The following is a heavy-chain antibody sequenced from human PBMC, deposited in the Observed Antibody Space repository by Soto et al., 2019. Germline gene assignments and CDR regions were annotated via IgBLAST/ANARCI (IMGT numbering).Heavy chain of an antibody. CDR2: ISYDGSNK. D-gene: IGHD6-19*01. CDR1: GFTFSSYA. CDR3: AGNLGRQWLAYYYYVMDF. V-gene: IGHV3-30-3*01. Sequence: QVQLVESGGGVVQPGRSLRLSCAASGFTFSSYAMHWVRQAPGKGLEWVAVISYDGSNKYYADSVKGRFTISRDNSKNPMDLKMSYLGDDATVVSYCAGNLGRQWLAYYYYVMDFWGQGTTVTVSS. J-gene: IGHJ6*02.